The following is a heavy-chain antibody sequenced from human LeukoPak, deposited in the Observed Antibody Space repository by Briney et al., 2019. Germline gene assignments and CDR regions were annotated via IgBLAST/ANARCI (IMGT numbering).Heavy chain of an antibody. J-gene: IGHJ4*02. D-gene: IGHD6-13*01. Sequence: GGSLRLSCAASEFTVSSSYMSWVRQAPGKGLEWVSLIYSDGSTYYADSVKGRFTISRDNSKNTLCLQMNSLRAEDTAMYYCARVLKGSNWSPFDCWGQGTLVTVSS. CDR1: EFTVSSSY. V-gene: IGHV3-53*01. CDR3: ARVLKGSNWSPFDC. CDR2: IYSDGST.